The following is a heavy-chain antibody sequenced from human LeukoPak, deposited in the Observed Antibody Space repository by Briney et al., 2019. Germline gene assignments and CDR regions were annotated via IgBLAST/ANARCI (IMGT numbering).Heavy chain of an antibody. CDR2: LSGSGTTA. Sequence: GGSLRLSCTASGFTFSRYAMSWVRQAPGKGLEWVSVLSGSGTTAHYADSVKGRFTISRDNSRNAVYLQMNSLRAEDTAVYYCASVRKGYCSSTSCYAKGYYYYCMDVWGKGTTVTVSS. J-gene: IGHJ6*03. D-gene: IGHD2-2*01. V-gene: IGHV3-23*01. CDR1: GFTFSRYA. CDR3: ASVRKGYCSSTSCYAKGYYYYCMDV.